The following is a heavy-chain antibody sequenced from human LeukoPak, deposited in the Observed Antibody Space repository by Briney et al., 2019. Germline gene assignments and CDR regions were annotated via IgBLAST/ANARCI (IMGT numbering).Heavy chain of an antibody. CDR2: ISAYNGKT. Sequence: ASVKVSCKASGYSFNIFGMSWVRQAPGQGLEWMGWISAYNGKTHFAQKFQGRVTTTADASTSTAYMKLGSLTSDDTAVYYCARYFGSGTSDYWGQGTLVTVSS. V-gene: IGHV1-18*01. CDR3: ARYFGSGTSDY. J-gene: IGHJ4*02. CDR1: GYSFNIFG. D-gene: IGHD3-10*01.